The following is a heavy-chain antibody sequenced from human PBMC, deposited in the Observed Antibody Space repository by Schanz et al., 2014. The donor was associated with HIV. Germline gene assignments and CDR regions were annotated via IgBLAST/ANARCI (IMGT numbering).Heavy chain of an antibody. CDR1: GFTFSTSA. D-gene: IGHD3-16*01. CDR3: AKTTWGRRVDAFDI. Sequence: QEQVVESGGGVVQPGRSLRLSCAASGFTFSTSAIHWVRQAPGEGLEWVALISYDGTNKQYTDSVKGRFSVSRDNSQNTLYLQMNSLRAEDTAVYYCAKTTWGRRVDAFDIWGQGTMVTVSS. J-gene: IGHJ3*02. CDR2: ISYDGTNK. V-gene: IGHV3-30-3*02.